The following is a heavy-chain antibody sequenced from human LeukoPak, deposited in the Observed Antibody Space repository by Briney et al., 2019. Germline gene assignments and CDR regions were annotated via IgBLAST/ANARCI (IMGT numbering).Heavy chain of an antibody. CDR2: INHNGNVN. CDR1: GFPYSSYW. V-gene: IGHV3-7*03. Sequence: GGSLRLSCVASGFPYSSYWMTWVRQAPGKGLEWVASINHNGNVNYYVDSVKGRFTISRDNAKNSLYLQMSNLRAEDTAVYFCARGGGLDVWGQGATVTVSS. D-gene: IGHD3-16*01. CDR3: ARGGGLDV. J-gene: IGHJ6*02.